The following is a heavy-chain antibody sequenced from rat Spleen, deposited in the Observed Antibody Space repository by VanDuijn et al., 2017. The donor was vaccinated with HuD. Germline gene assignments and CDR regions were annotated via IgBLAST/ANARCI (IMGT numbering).Heavy chain of an antibody. CDR3: ARSDYSSSYVMDA. CDR1: GYSITSSYR. Sequence: EVQLQESGPGLVKPSQSLSLTCSVTGYSITSSYRWNWIRQFPGNKLEWMGYINSAGSTNYNPSLKSRISITRDTSKNQFFLQVNSVTTEDTATYYCARSDYSSSYVMDAWGQGASVTVSS. V-gene: IGHV3-3*01. CDR2: INSAGST. J-gene: IGHJ4*01. D-gene: IGHD1-2*01.